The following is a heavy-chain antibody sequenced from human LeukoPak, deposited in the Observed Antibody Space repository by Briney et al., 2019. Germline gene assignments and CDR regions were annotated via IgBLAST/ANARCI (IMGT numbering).Heavy chain of an antibody. J-gene: IGHJ5*02. CDR2: IYTSGST. CDR3: ARDTSRYSSSWYWFDP. CDR1: GGSISSYY. V-gene: IGHV4-4*07. Sequence: PSETLSLTCTVSGGSISSYYWSWIRQPAGKGLEWIGRIYTSGSTNYNPPLKSRVTMSVDTSKNQFSLKLSSVTAADPAVYYCARDTSRYSSSWYWFDPWGQGTLVTVSS. D-gene: IGHD6-13*01.